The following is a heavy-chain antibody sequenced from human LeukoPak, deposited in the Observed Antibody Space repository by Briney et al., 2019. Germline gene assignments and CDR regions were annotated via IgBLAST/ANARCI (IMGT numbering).Heavy chain of an antibody. CDR2: ISYDGSNK. D-gene: IGHD3-22*01. Sequence: GRSLRLSCAASGFTFSSYGMHWVRQAPGKGLEWVAVISYDGSNKYYADSVKGRFTISRDNSKNTLYLQMNSLRAEDTAVYYCARSAAMISLQLDYWGQGTLATVSS. V-gene: IGHV3-30*03. CDR1: GFTFSSYG. CDR3: ARSAAMISLQLDY. J-gene: IGHJ4*02.